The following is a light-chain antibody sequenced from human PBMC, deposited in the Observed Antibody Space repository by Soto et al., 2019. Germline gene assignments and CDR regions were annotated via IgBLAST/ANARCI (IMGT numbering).Light chain of an antibody. V-gene: IGKV1-5*03. Sequence: DVQMTQSPSTLSASVGDRVTITCRASQSISSWLAWYQQKPGKAPNLLIYKASTLQSGVPSRFSGSRSGTEFTLTISSLQPDDFATYYCQQYNSYLRTFGQGTKVEIK. CDR3: QQYNSYLRT. J-gene: IGKJ1*01. CDR1: QSISSW. CDR2: KAS.